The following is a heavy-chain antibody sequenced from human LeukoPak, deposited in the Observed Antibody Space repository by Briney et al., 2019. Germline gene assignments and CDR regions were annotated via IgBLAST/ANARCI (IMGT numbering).Heavy chain of an antibody. J-gene: IGHJ4*02. CDR2: ISGSGDST. V-gene: IGHV3-23*01. CDR3: AKEMVTTRAWFGGMDV. CDR1: GFTLSSFA. D-gene: IGHD3-10*01. Sequence: PGGSLRLSCAASGFTLSSFAMSWVRQAPGKGLEWISGISGSGDSTYYEDSVKGRFTISRDNFRNTLSLQVNGLRAEDTAAYYCAKEMVTTRAWFGGMDVWGQGTLVTVSS.